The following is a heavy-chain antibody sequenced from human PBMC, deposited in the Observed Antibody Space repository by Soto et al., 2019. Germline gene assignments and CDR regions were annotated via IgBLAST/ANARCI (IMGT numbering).Heavy chain of an antibody. V-gene: IGHV1-69*13. CDR1: GGTFSSYA. D-gene: IGHD6-13*01. CDR3: ARVTSAAAGTSLSFDY. J-gene: IGHJ4*02. Sequence: SVKVSCKASGGTFSSYAISWVRQAPGQGLEWMGGIIPIFGTANYAQKFQGRVTITADESTSTAYMELSSLRSEDTAVYYCARVTSAAAGTSLSFDYWGQGTLVTVSS. CDR2: IIPIFGTA.